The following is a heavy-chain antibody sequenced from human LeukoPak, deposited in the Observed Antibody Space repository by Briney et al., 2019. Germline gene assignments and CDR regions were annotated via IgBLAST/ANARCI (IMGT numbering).Heavy chain of an antibody. V-gene: IGHV3-23*01. Sequence: HPGGSLRLSCAASGFNFANHAMSWVRHPPGKRLEWVSIIGSSGGGIHYADSVKGRFTISRDNSKNALYLQMNSLRVEDTAVYYCAIDPNWGTHSWGQGVLVTVSS. D-gene: IGHD7-27*01. CDR2: IGSSGGGI. J-gene: IGHJ4*02. CDR1: GFNFANHA. CDR3: AIDPNWGTHS.